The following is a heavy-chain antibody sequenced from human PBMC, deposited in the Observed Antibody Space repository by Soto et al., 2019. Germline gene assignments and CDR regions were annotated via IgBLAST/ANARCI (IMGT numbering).Heavy chain of an antibody. J-gene: IGHJ4*02. CDR3: ARRIAVAGTYDH. CDR1: GFTFNSYW. Sequence: EVQLVESGGGVVQPGGSLRLSCAASGFTFNSYWMHWVRQVPGQGLECVSRIDGDGTTTHYADSVKGRFTISRDNAKNTLYLQMNSLRAEDSAVYLCARRIAVAGTYDHWGQGTLVTVSS. CDR2: IDGDGTTT. D-gene: IGHD6-19*01. V-gene: IGHV3-74*01.